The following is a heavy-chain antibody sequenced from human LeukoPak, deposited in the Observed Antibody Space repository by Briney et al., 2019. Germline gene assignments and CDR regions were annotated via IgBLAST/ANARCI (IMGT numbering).Heavy chain of an antibody. Sequence: GGSLRPSCAASGFTFSSYAMSWVRQAPGKGLEWVSAISGGGGSTYYADSVKGRFTISRGNSKNTLYLQMNSLRAEDTAVYYCASRGSLPYNWFDPWGQGTLVTVSS. V-gene: IGHV3-23*01. CDR3: ASRGSLPYNWFDP. CDR1: GFTFSSYA. D-gene: IGHD2-15*01. J-gene: IGHJ5*02. CDR2: ISGGGGST.